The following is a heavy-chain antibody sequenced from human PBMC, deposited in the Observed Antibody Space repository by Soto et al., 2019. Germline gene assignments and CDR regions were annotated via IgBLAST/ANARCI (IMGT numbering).Heavy chain of an antibody. CDR1: VFTFDTYW. J-gene: IGHJ6*02. CDR3: ARLSGDHSAFFSYGMDA. V-gene: IGHV3-74*01. Sequence: GSLRLCCAASVFTFDTYWMNWVRQAPGKGPEWLSGINSDGTISSYADSVKGRFTISRDNARNTLSLQMNSLRADDTAVYYCARLSGDHSAFFSYGMDAWGQGTTVTVSS. D-gene: IGHD2-21*01. CDR2: INSDGTIS.